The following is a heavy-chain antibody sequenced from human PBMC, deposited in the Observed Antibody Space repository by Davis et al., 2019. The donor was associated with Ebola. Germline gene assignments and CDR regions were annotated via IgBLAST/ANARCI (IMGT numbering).Heavy chain of an antibody. CDR1: GFPFSDYA. V-gene: IGHV3-33*01. J-gene: IGHJ6*03. CDR2: IWSDGLNH. CDR3: ARGIGGLRIPNGKYFYMDA. D-gene: IGHD2-21*02. Sequence: PGGSLRLSCEASGFPFSDYAMHWVRQAPGKGLEWVAVIWSDGLNHYYTNSVKGRFAISRDNSKSMVYLQMDSVTAEDTAVYHCARGIGGLRIPNGKYFYMDAWGKGTTVIVS.